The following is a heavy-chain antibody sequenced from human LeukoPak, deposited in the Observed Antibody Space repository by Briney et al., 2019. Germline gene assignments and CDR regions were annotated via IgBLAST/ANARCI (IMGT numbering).Heavy chain of an antibody. CDR3: VRGDRYFFDF. CDR1: GLTFSSYE. J-gene: IGHJ4*02. V-gene: IGHV3-48*03. CDR2: IGNTGRTI. Sequence: GGSLRLSCAASGLTFSSYEMNWVRQAPGRGLEWVSYIGNTGRTIYYADSVQGRFTIYRDNAKNSLYIQMNSLRAEDTAIYYCVRGDRYFFDFWGQGTLVTVSS. D-gene: IGHD1-14*01.